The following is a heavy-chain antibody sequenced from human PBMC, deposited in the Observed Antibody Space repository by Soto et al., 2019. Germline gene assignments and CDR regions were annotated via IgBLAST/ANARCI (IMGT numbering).Heavy chain of an antibody. V-gene: IGHV3-66*01. CDR3: ARTHYDSSGYPGLFDY. J-gene: IGHJ4*02. CDR1: GFTVSSNY. Sequence: GGSLRLSCAASGFTVSSNYMSWVRQAPGKGLEWVSVIYSGGSTYYADSVKGRFTISRDNSKNTLYLQMNSLRAEDTAVYYCARTHYDSSGYPGLFDYWGQGTLVTVSS. CDR2: IYSGGST. D-gene: IGHD3-22*01.